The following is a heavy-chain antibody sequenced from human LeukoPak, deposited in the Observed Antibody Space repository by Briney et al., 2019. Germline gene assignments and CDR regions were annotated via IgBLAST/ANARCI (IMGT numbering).Heavy chain of an antibody. CDR2: IYTSGST. Sequence: SETLSLTCTVSGGSISSYYWSWIRQPAGKGLEWIGRIYTSGSTNYNPSLKSRVTMSVDTSKNQFSLKLSSVTAADTAVYYCARELGYCSSTSCYSYYYYYYMDVWGKGTTVTVSS. J-gene: IGHJ6*03. V-gene: IGHV4-4*07. CDR1: GGSISSYY. D-gene: IGHD2-2*02. CDR3: ARELGYCSSTSCYSYYYYYYMDV.